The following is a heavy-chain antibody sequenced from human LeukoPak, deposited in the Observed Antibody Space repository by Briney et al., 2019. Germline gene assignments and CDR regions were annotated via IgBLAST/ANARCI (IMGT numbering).Heavy chain of an antibody. CDR2: IYSGGST. J-gene: IGHJ4*02. V-gene: IGHV3-66*01. Sequence: GGSLRLSCAASGFTVSSNYMSWVRQAPGKGLEWVSVIYSGGSTYYADSVKGRFTISRDNSKNTLYLQMNSLRAEDTAVYYCASSLRMLYYFDYWGQGTLVTVSS. CDR3: ASSLRMLYYFDY. D-gene: IGHD2-15*01. CDR1: GFTVSSNY.